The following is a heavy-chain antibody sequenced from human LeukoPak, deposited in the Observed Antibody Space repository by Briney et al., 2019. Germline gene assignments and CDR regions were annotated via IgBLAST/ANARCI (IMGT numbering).Heavy chain of an antibody. Sequence: PGRSLRLSCAASGFTLSSYGMHLVRQAPGKGLEWVAVIWYDGSNKYYADSVKGRFTISRDNSKNKMYLQMNSLRAEDTAVYHCARGQSPSYYDMDVWGQGTTVTVSS. CDR2: IWYDGSNK. CDR1: GFTLSSYG. V-gene: IGHV3-33*01. D-gene: IGHD6-19*01. J-gene: IGHJ6*02. CDR3: ARGQSPSYYDMDV.